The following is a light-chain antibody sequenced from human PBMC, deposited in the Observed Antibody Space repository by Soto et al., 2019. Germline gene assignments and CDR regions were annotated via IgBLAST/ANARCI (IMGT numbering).Light chain of an antibody. J-gene: IGLJ3*02. CDR2: EVS. CDR3: SSYTSSSTRV. Sequence: QSALTKPASGSGSPGQSITISCTGTSSDVGGYNYVSWYQQHPGKAPKLMIYEVSNRPSGVSNRFSGSKSGNTASLTISGLQAEDEADYYCSSYTSSSTRVFGGGTKLTVL. CDR1: SSDVGGYNY. V-gene: IGLV2-14*01.